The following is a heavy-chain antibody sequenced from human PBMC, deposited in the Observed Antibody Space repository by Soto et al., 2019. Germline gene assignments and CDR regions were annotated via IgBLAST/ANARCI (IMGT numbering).Heavy chain of an antibody. CDR1: GGSINRGDYY. Sequence: SETLSLTCPVSGGSINRGDYYWSWIRQPPGKGLEWIGYIYYSGSTYHNPSLKSRINISVDTSKNQFSLKLSSVTAADTAVYYCATVPTYYYDRSGYANAFDMWGQGTMVTVSS. CDR3: ATVPTYYYDRSGYANAFDM. J-gene: IGHJ3*02. CDR2: IYYSGST. V-gene: IGHV4-30-4*01. D-gene: IGHD3-22*01.